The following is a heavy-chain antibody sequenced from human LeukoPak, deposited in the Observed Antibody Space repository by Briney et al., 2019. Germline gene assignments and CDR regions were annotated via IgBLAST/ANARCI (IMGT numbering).Heavy chain of an antibody. CDR1: GFTFDDYA. CDR2: VSWNSGSI. Sequence: PGRSLRLSCAASGFTFDDYAMHWVRQAPGKGLEWVSGVSWNSGSIGYADSVKGRFTISRDNAKNSLYLQMNSLRAEDTALYYCAKSLNMIVVLAGLDHWGQGTLVTVSS. V-gene: IGHV3-9*01. CDR3: AKSLNMIVVLAGLDH. D-gene: IGHD3-22*01. J-gene: IGHJ4*02.